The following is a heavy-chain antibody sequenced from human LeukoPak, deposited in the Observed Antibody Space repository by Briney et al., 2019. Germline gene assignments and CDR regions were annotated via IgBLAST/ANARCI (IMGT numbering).Heavy chain of an antibody. J-gene: IGHJ4*02. D-gene: IGHD1-14*01. Sequence: PSETLSLTCTVSGGSLSSGGYFWGWIRKHPGMGLEWIGSIYYSGSTYYTPSLKSRVNISVDTSKSQFALNLTSVTAADTAVYYCARVSSARNGFDYWGQGTLVTVSS. CDR1: GGSLSSGGYF. V-gene: IGHV4-31*03. CDR2: IYYSGST. CDR3: ARVSSARNGFDY.